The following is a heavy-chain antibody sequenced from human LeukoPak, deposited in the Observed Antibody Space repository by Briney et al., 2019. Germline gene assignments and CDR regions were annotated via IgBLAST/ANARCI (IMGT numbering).Heavy chain of an antibody. CDR2: IINDGSAT. J-gene: IGHJ4*02. V-gene: IGHV3-74*01. CDR3: ARDRGYASDY. Sequence: QSGGSLRLSCAASGFTLRNSWMHWVRQAPGKGLAWVSRIINDGSATNYADSVKGRFTISRDNAKNIVYLQMDSLRAEDTAVYYCARDRGYASDYWGQGTLVTVSS. CDR1: GFTLRNSW. D-gene: IGHD5-18*01.